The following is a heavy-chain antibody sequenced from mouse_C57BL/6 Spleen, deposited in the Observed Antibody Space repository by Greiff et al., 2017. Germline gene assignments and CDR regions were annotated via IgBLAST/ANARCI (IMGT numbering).Heavy chain of an antibody. CDR3: ARSIYDGYYPFAY. CDR1: GFTFSDYY. D-gene: IGHD2-3*01. Sequence: EVKLMDSGGGLVQPGGSLKLSCAASGFTFSDYYMYWVRQTPEKRLEWVAYISNGGGSTYYPDTVKGRFTISRDNAKNTLYLQMSRLKSEDTAMYYCARSIYDGYYPFAYWGQGTLVTVSA. CDR2: ISNGGGST. V-gene: IGHV5-12*01. J-gene: IGHJ3*01.